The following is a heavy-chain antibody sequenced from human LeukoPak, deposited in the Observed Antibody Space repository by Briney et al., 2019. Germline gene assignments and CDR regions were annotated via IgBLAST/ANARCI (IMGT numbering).Heavy chain of an antibody. V-gene: IGHV3-23*01. CDR3: AKDLSRLYYYYGMDV. Sequence: RGSLRLSCAASGFTFSSYAMSWVRQAPGKGLEWVSAISGSGGSTYYADSVKGRFTISRDNSKNTLYLQMNSLRAEDTAVYYCAKDLSRLYYYYGMDVWGQGTTVTVSS. CDR1: GFTFSSYA. J-gene: IGHJ6*02. D-gene: IGHD2/OR15-2a*01. CDR2: ISGSGGST.